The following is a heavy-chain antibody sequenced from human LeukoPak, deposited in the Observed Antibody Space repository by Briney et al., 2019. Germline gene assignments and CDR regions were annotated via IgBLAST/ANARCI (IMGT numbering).Heavy chain of an antibody. CDR2: INHSGST. D-gene: IGHD6-13*01. CDR3: ARGNSSSWYGGP. CDR1: GGSFSGYY. V-gene: IGHV4-34*01. J-gene: IGHJ5*02. Sequence: SETLSLTCAVYGGSFSGYYWSWIRQPPGKGLEWIGEINHSGSTNYNPSLKSRVTISVDTSKNQFSLKLSSVTAADTAVYYCARGNSSSWYGGPWGQGTLVTVSS.